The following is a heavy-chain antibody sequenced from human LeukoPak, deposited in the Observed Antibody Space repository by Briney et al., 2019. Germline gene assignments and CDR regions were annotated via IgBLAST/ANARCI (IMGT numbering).Heavy chain of an antibody. V-gene: IGHV3-23*01. J-gene: IGHJ5*02. CDR2: ISGSGGST. CDR3: AAVRDRGSLSLHA. Sequence: QAGGSLRLSCAASGFTFSSYAMSWVRQAPGKGLEWVSAISGSGGSTYYADSVKGRFTISRDNSKYTLYLQMNSLKTEDTALYYCAAVRDRGSLSLHAWGQGTLVIVSS. D-gene: IGHD1-26*01. CDR1: GFTFSSYA.